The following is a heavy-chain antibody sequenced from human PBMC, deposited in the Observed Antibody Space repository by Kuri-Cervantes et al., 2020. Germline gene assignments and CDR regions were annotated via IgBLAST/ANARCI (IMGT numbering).Heavy chain of an antibody. J-gene: IGHJ4*02. D-gene: IGHD4-11*01. Sequence: WGSLRLSCTVSGGSISSYYWSWIRQPTGKGPEWIGRIYTSGSTNYNPSLKSRVTMSVDTSKNQFSLKLSSVTAADTAVYYCARGRVRDFDHWGQGTLVTVSS. CDR3: ARGRVRDFDH. CDR1: GGSISSYY. CDR2: IYTSGST. V-gene: IGHV4-4*07.